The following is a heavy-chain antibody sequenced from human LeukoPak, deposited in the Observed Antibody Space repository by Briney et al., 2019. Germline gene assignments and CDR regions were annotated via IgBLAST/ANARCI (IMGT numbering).Heavy chain of an antibody. Sequence: SETLSLTCTDSGGSISSSSYYWGWIRQPPGKGLEWIGSIYYSGSTYYNPSLKSRVTISVDTSKDQFSLKLSSVTAADTAVYYCAGSSGWYPTADYWGQGTLVTVSS. CDR1: GGSISSSSYY. V-gene: IGHV4-39*01. CDR3: AGSSGWYPTADY. CDR2: IYYSGST. D-gene: IGHD6-19*01. J-gene: IGHJ4*02.